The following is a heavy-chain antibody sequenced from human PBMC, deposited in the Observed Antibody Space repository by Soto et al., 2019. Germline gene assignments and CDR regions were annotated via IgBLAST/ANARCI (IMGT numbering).Heavy chain of an antibody. CDR2: ISYDGSNK. Sequence: GGSLRLSCAASGFTFSSYAMHWVRQAPGKGLEWVAVISYDGSNKYYADSVKGRFTISRDNSKNTLYLQMNSLRAEDTAVYYCARVRGTVHQNWNEDYYYYYGMDVWGQGTTVTVSS. D-gene: IGHD1-1*01. CDR1: GFTFSSYA. V-gene: IGHV3-30-3*01. CDR3: ARVRGTVHQNWNEDYYYYYGMDV. J-gene: IGHJ6*02.